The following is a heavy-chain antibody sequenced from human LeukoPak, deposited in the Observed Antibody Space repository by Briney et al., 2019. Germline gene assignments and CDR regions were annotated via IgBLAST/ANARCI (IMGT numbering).Heavy chain of an antibody. D-gene: IGHD6-13*01. J-gene: IGHJ6*03. CDR1: GGTFSSYA. V-gene: IGHV1-69*06. CDR2: VIPIFGTA. Sequence: SVTVSCKASGGTFSSYAISWVRQAPGQGLEWMGGVIPIFGTANYAQKFQGRVTITADKSTSTAYMELSSLRSEDTAVYYCARAAAAAPNSYYYYYYMDVWGKGTTVTVSS. CDR3: ARAAAAAPNSYYYYYYMDV.